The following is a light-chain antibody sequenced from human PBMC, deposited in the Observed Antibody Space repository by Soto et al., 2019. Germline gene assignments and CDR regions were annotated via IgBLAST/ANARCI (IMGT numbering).Light chain of an antibody. V-gene: IGLV1-44*01. Sequence: QSVLTQPPSTSGTPGQRVSISCSGGSSNIGINTVNWYQQFPGMAPKVVIYSNSLRPSGVPDRFSGSKSGTSASLAIRGLQSADEADYFCAAWDDRLKNYIFGTGTKLTVL. J-gene: IGLJ1*01. CDR1: SSNIGINT. CDR2: SNS. CDR3: AAWDDRLKNYI.